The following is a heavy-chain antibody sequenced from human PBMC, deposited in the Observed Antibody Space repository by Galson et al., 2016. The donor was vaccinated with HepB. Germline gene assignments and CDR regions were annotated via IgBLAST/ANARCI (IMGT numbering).Heavy chain of an antibody. Sequence: SLRLSCAVSGFTFSSYGMHWVRQAPGKGLEWVAAIWYDGSNKYYADSVKGRFTISRDNSKDTLYLQMNSLGAEDTAVYYCARGSGYSGRYFQHWGQGTRVTVSS. CDR1: GFTFSSYG. J-gene: IGHJ1*01. V-gene: IGHV3-33*01. D-gene: IGHD3-22*01. CDR3: ARGSGYSGRYFQH. CDR2: IWYDGSNK.